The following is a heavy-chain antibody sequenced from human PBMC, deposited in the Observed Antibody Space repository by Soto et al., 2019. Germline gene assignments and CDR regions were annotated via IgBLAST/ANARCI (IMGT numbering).Heavy chain of an antibody. Sequence: SETLSLTCAVYGGSFSGYYWSWISQPPGKGLEWIGEINHSGSTNYNPSLKSRVTISVDTSKNQFSLKLSSVTAADTAVYYCASLKIRPFYYYYYMDVWGKGTTVTVSS. CDR1: GGSFSGYY. CDR2: INHSGST. CDR3: ASLKIRPFYYYYYMDV. J-gene: IGHJ6*03. V-gene: IGHV4-34*01. D-gene: IGHD3-16*01.